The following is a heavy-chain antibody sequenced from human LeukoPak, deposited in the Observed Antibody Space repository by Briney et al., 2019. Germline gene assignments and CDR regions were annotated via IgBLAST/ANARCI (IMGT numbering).Heavy chain of an antibody. CDR3: ARDWRQDNAFDL. Sequence: PGGSLRLSCAASEFTFSSHQMSGVRQAPGKGREWVAKISQDGSEKYYMDSVKGRFIISRDNGKNSLYLQMNSLRVEDTAVYYCARDWRQDNAFDLWGQGTMVTVSS. CDR2: ISQDGSEK. CDR1: EFTFSSHQ. D-gene: IGHD2-15*01. J-gene: IGHJ3*01. V-gene: IGHV3-7*01.